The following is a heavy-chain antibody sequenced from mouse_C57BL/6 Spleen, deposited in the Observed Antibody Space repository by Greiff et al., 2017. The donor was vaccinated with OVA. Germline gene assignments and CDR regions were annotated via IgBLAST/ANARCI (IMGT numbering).Heavy chain of an antibody. CDR3: SSMVTTGYYFDY. Sequence: EVQLQQSVAELVRPGASVKLSCTASGFNIKNTYMHWVKQRPEQGLEWIGRIDPANGNTKYAPKFQGKATITADTSSNTAYLQLSSLTSEDTAIYYWSSMVTTGYYFDYWGQGTTLTVSS. V-gene: IGHV14-3*01. D-gene: IGHD2-2*01. CDR1: GFNIKNTY. CDR2: IDPANGNT. J-gene: IGHJ2*01.